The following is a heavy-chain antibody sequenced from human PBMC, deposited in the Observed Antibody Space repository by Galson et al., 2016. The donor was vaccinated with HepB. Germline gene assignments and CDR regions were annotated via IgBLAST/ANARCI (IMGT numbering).Heavy chain of an antibody. V-gene: IGHV4-30-4*01. Sequence: TLSLTCTVSGGSISRGDYYWTWIRQSPGRGLEWIGYIYYSGSTYYNPSLESRVTISADMSKNQFSLKLPSVTAADTAMYYCARDHPGGDSEGAWGPGTLVTVSS. D-gene: IGHD4-17*01. J-gene: IGHJ5*02. CDR1: GGSISRGDYY. CDR2: IYYSGST. CDR3: ARDHPGGDSEGA.